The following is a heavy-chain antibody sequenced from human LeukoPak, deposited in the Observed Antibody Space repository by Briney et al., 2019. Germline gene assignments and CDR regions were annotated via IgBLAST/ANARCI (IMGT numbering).Heavy chain of an antibody. J-gene: IGHJ4*02. CDR1: GGSISSSSYY. CDR3: ARDLAGYSSSWLP. V-gene: IGHV4-39*07. CDR2: IYYSGST. D-gene: IGHD6-13*01. Sequence: SETLSLTCTVSGGSISSSSYYWGWIRQPPGKGLEWIGSIYYSGSTYYNPSLKSRVTISVDTSKNQFSLKLSSVTAADTAVYYCARDLAGYSSSWLPWGQGTLVTVSS.